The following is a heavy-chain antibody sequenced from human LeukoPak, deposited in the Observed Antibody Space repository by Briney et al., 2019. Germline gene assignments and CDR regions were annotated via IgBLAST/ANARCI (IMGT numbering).Heavy chain of an antibody. Sequence: GGSLRLSCAASGFTFSSYWRSWVRQTSGKGLEWVAHIKQDGSEKYFVDSVKGRFTISRDNAKTSLYLQMNSLRAEDTAVYYCARMYRGAFDIWGQGTMVTVSS. V-gene: IGHV3-7*01. CDR2: IKQDGSEK. D-gene: IGHD1-14*01. CDR1: GFTFSSYW. CDR3: ARMYRGAFDI. J-gene: IGHJ3*02.